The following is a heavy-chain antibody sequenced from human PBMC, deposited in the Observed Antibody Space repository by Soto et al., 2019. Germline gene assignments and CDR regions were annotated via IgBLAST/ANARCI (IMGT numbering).Heavy chain of an antibody. V-gene: IGHV5-51*01. CDR1: GYSFTSYW. Sequence: GESLKISCKGSGYSFTSYWIGWVRQMPGKGLEWMGIIYPGDSDTRYSPSFQGQVTISADKSISTAYLQWSSLKASDTAMYYCASAPMAAAGASSLDYWGQGTLVTVSS. CDR3: ASAPMAAAGASSLDY. J-gene: IGHJ4*02. D-gene: IGHD6-13*01. CDR2: IYPGDSDT.